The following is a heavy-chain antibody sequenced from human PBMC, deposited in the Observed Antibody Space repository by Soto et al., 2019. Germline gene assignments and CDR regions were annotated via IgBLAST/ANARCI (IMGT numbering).Heavy chain of an antibody. J-gene: IGHJ1*01. V-gene: IGHV3-23*01. CDR1: GFTFSSYG. CDR2: VSASGSST. CDR3: AKSSGYGGNGHLHY. Sequence: EVQLLESGGGLVQPGGSLRLSCAASGFTFSSYGMSWVHQAPGKGLEWVSSVSASGSSTYYADSLKGRFTISRDNSKNTVYLQVNSLSAEDTALYYCAKSSGYGGNGHLHYWGQGTLVTVSS. D-gene: IGHD5-12*01.